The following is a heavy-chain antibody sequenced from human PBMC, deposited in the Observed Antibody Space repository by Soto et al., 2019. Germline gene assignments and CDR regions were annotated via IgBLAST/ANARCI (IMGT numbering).Heavy chain of an antibody. Sequence: PSETLSLTCDVSGASITTYYWSWIRQAPGKGLEWIGNVYHTGSTDYNSSLRSRVTISVDTSKNQFSLNMNSVTAADTAVYYCARRLFGSGWTLDSWGQGARVTVSS. V-gene: IGHV4-59*13. CDR3: ARRLFGSGWTLDS. J-gene: IGHJ4*02. D-gene: IGHD6-19*01. CDR1: GASITTYY. CDR2: VYHTGST.